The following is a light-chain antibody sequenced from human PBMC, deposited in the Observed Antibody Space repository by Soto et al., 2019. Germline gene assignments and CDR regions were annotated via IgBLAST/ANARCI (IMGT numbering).Light chain of an antibody. CDR3: SSYTSSSTLEV. V-gene: IGLV2-14*01. CDR2: DVS. CDR1: SSDVGGYNY. Sequence: QSALTQPASVSGFPGQSITISCTGTSSDVGGYNYVSWYQQHPGKAPKLMIYDVSNRPSGVSNRFSGSKSGNTASLTISGLQAEDEADYYCSSYTSSSTLEVFGTATKLTVL. J-gene: IGLJ1*01.